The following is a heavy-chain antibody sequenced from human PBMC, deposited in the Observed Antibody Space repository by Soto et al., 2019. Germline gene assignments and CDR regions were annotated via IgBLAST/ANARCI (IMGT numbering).Heavy chain of an antibody. D-gene: IGHD2-8*02. J-gene: IGHJ4*01. CDR2: INHSGRT. V-gene: IGHV4-34*01. CDR1: GGSFSAYY. CDR3: ARDKITGLFDY. Sequence: QVQLQQWGAGLLKPSETLSLTCAVYGGSFSAYYWTWIRQPPGTGLEWIGEINHSGRTNYTPSIKSRVTISVDTSKNQFSLKLTSVTAADTAVYYCARDKITGLFDYWGHGTLVTVSS.